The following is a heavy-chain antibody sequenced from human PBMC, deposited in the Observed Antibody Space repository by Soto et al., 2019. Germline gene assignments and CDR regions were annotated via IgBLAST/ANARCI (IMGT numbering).Heavy chain of an antibody. CDR1: GGTFSSYA. D-gene: IGHD3-3*01. J-gene: IGHJ6*03. Sequence: SVKVSCKASGGTFSSYAISWVRQAPGQGLEWMGGIIPIFGTANYAQKFQGRVTITADESTSTAYMELSSLRSEDTAVYYCARHWPGRVVKDPYYYYYYMDVWGKGTTVTVSS. V-gene: IGHV1-69*13. CDR3: ARHWPGRVVKDPYYYYYYMDV. CDR2: IIPIFGTA.